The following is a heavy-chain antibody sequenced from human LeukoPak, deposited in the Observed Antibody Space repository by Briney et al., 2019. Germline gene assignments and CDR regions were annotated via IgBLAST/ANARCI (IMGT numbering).Heavy chain of an antibody. CDR1: GGSISSYY. Sequence: SETLSLTCTVSGGSISSYYWSWIRQPPGKGLEWIGYIYYSGSTNYNPSLKSRVTISVDTSKSQFSLKLSSVTAADTAVYYCVRTMDIVVVPAAIPNRYNWNYWSHWFDPWGQGTLVTVSS. CDR2: IYYSGST. D-gene: IGHD2-2*02. CDR3: VRTMDIVVVPAAIPNRYNWNYWSHWFDP. J-gene: IGHJ5*02. V-gene: IGHV4-59*08.